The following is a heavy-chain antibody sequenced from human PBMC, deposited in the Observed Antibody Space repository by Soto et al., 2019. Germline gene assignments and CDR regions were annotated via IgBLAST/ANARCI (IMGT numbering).Heavy chain of an antibody. CDR3: ARLGDFWFDP. Sequence: EVQLVESGGGLVQPGGSLRLSCAASGFTFSNYWMSWVRQAPGKGLEWVANIKQDGSEKYYVDSLKGRFTISRDNAKNSLYLQMNSLRAEDTAVYYCARLGDFWFDPWGQGTLVTFSS. CDR2: IKQDGSEK. J-gene: IGHJ5*02. D-gene: IGHD3-3*01. CDR1: GFTFSNYW. V-gene: IGHV3-7*03.